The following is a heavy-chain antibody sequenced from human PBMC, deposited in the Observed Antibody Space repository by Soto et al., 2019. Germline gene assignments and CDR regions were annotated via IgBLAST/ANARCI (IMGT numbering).Heavy chain of an antibody. J-gene: IGHJ5*02. CDR2: ISAYNGKT. D-gene: IGHD3-10*01. V-gene: IGHV1-18*01. CDR1: GYTFTSYG. CDR3: ERLLGAPNWFAP. Sequence: QVQLVQSAAEVKKPGASVKVSCKASGYTFTSYGISWVRQAPGQGLECMRWISAYNGKTNYAQKLQGRVTMTTDTSTSTAYMELRSLRSDDTAVYYCERLLGAPNWFAPWGQGTLVTVSS.